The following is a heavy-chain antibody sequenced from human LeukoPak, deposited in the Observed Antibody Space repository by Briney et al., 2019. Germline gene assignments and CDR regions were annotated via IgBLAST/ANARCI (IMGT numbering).Heavy chain of an antibody. V-gene: IGHV4-59*01. CDR1: GGSISSYY. CDR2: IYYSGST. D-gene: IGHD6-13*01. CDR3: ARASGYSSSWYPDY. Sequence: SETLSLTCTVSGGSISSYYWSWIRQPPGKGLEWIGHIYYSGSTNYNPSLKSRVTISVDTSKNQFSLKLSSVTAADTAVYYCARASGYSSSWYPDYWGQGTLVTVSS. J-gene: IGHJ4*02.